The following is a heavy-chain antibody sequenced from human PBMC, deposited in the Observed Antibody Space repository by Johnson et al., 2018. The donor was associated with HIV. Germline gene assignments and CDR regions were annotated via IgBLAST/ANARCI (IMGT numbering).Heavy chain of an antibody. V-gene: IGHV3-11*04. CDR3: AHSSSWSYDAFDI. J-gene: IGHJ3*02. CDR2: INWNGGST. D-gene: IGHD6-13*01. Sequence: QVQLVESGGGLVKPGGSLRLSCAASGFTFSVYYMSWIRQAPGKGLEWVSGINWNGGSTGYADSVKGRFTISRDNSKNTLYLQMNSLRAEDTAVYYCAHSSSWSYDAFDIWGQGTMVTVSS. CDR1: GFTFSVYY.